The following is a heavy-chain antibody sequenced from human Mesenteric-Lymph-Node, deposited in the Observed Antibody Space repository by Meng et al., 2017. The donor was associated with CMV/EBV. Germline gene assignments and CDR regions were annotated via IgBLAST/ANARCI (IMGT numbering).Heavy chain of an antibody. D-gene: IGHD3-3*01. J-gene: IGHJ6*02. CDR2: IESKVSGGAA. V-gene: IGHV3-15*04. CDR3: ASLLRFTNYYYYYGMDV. CDR1: GFTFDDYG. Sequence: GESLKISCAASGFTFDDYGMSWVRQAPGKELEWVGRIESKVSGGAAYYTAPVQGRFTISRDDSANTLYLQMNSLRTEDTAVYYCASLLRFTNYYYYYGMDVWGQGTTVTVSS.